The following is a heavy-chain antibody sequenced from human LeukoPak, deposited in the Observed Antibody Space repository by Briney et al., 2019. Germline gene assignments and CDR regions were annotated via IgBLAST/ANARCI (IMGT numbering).Heavy chain of an antibody. J-gene: IGHJ5*02. Sequence: SETLSLTCTVSGGFISSSSYYWGWIRQPPGKGLEWIGRIYTSGSTNYNPSLKSRVTISVDTSKNQFSLKLSSVTAADTAVYYCAGSSSSSGGYNWFDPWGQGTLVTVSS. V-gene: IGHV4-39*07. CDR2: IYTSGST. CDR1: GGFISSSSYY. CDR3: AGSSSSSGGYNWFDP. D-gene: IGHD6-6*01.